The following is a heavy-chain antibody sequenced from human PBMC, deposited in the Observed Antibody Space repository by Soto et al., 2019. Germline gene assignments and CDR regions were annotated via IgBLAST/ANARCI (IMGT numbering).Heavy chain of an antibody. CDR1: GFTFDDYA. J-gene: IGHJ4*02. CDR2: ISWNSGSI. CDR3: AKDPRARPRKIVIRNYYFDY. V-gene: IGHV3-9*01. D-gene: IGHD3-9*01. Sequence: GGSLRLSCAASGFTFDDYAMHWVRQAPGKGLEWVSGISWNSGSIGYADSVKGRFTISRDNAKNSLYLQMNGLRAEDTALYYCAKDPRARPRKIVIRNYYFDYWGQGTLVTVSS.